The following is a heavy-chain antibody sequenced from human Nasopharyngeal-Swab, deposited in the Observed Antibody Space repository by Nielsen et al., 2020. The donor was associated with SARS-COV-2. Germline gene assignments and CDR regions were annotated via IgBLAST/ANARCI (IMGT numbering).Heavy chain of an antibody. CDR2: ISGSGDTT. J-gene: IGHJ5*02. Sequence: GESLKISCAASGFTFSSFAMSWVRQAPGKGLEWVSIISGSGDTTYYADSVKDRFTISRDNSKNTLYLQTNSLRVEDTAVYYCATAPPYSSSLGWFDPWGQGTLVTVSS. CDR1: GFTFSSFA. CDR3: ATAPPYSSSLGWFDP. V-gene: IGHV3-23*01. D-gene: IGHD6-13*01.